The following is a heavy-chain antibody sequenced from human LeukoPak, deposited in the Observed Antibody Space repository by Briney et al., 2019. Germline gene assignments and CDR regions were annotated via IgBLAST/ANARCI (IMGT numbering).Heavy chain of an antibody. Sequence: GGSLRLSCAASGFTFSDYYMSWIRQAPGKGLEWVSYISSSGSTIYYADSVKGRFTISRDNAKNSLHLQMNSLRAEDTAVYYCAGYCSSTSCYRDAVWGQGTLVTVSS. CDR1: GFTFSDYY. V-gene: IGHV3-11*01. CDR2: ISSSGSTI. J-gene: IGHJ4*02. CDR3: AGYCSSTSCYRDAV. D-gene: IGHD2-2*02.